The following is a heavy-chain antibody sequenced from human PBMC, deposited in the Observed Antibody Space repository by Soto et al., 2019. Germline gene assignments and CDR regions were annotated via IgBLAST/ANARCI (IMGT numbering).Heavy chain of an antibody. Sequence: QVQLQQWGAGLLKPSETLSLTCAVYVGSFSDHYWSWIRQPPGKGLEWIGEINHSGNTNYNPSLKSRVTISVDTSKNQFSLKMRSVTAADTAIYYCARRTYASGWYFDYWAQGTLVTVSS. D-gene: IGHD6-19*01. CDR1: VGSFSDHY. CDR3: ARRTYASGWYFDY. V-gene: IGHV4-34*02. J-gene: IGHJ4*02. CDR2: INHSGNT.